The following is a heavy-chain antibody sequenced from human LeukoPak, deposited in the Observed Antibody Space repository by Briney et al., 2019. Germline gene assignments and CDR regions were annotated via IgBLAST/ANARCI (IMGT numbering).Heavy chain of an antibody. CDR1: GGSFSGYY. CDR2: INHSGST. V-gene: IGHV4-34*01. CDR3: ASLGYCSSTSCYRYYYYMDV. D-gene: IGHD2-2*03. J-gene: IGHJ6*03. Sequence: SETLSLTCAVYGGSFSGYYWSWLRQPPGKGLEWIGEINHSGSTNYNPSLKSRVTISVDTSKKQFSLKLSSVTAADTAVYYCASLGYCSSTSCYRYYYYMDVWGKGTTVTVSS.